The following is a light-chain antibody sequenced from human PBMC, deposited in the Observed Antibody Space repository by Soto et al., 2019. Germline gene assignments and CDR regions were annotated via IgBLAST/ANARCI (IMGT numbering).Light chain of an antibody. J-gene: IGLJ1*01. CDR3: SSYTSGTTFV. Sequence: QSALTQPASVSGSPGQSITISCTGTSSDVGGYNYVSWYQQEPGKAPKLMICDVSNRPSGGSNRFAGSKSGNTASLTISGLQAEDEADYYCSSYTSGTTFVFGTGTKVTVL. V-gene: IGLV2-14*01. CDR2: DVS. CDR1: SSDVGGYNY.